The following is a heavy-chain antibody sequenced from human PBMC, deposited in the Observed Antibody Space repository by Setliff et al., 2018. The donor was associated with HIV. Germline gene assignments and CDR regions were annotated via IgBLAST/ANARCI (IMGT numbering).Heavy chain of an antibody. CDR3: ARGGAVSADFDS. V-gene: IGHV4-30-4*08. CDR2: ITYSGSA. D-gene: IGHD3-16*01. CDR1: GGSISSDDYY. J-gene: IGHJ5*01. Sequence: PSETLSLTCTVSGGSISSDDYYWNWIRQPPGKGLEWIGCITYSGSAYYNPSLKSRVTISIDTSNNQISLRLSSVTAADTAVYFCARGGAVSADFDSWGQGTLVTVSS.